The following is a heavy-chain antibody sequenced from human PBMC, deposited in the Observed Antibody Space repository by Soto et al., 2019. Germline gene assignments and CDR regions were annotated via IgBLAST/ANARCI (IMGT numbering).Heavy chain of an antibody. CDR2: ITGSAGNT. CDR1: GFNFSNYA. J-gene: IGHJ4*02. V-gene: IGHV3-23*01. Sequence: GGSLRLSCAASGFNFSNYAMHWVRQAPGKGLEWVSGITGSAGNTYYADSVKGRFTISRDNSKNTLYLQMNSLRAEDTAVYYCAKERDYYGSGSYHKDYWGQGTLVTVSS. CDR3: AKERDYYGSGSYHKDY. D-gene: IGHD3-10*01.